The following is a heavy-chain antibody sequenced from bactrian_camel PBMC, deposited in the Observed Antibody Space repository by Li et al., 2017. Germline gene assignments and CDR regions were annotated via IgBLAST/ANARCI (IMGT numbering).Heavy chain of an antibody. CDR1: GMEYRARC. V-gene: IGHV3S28*01. CDR3: ATTKFGSGCGGGFLSASDFRF. CDR2: IGTSGGDE. Sequence: HLQLVESGGGSVQAGGSLRLSCAASGMEYRARCMGWFRQSPGTARYRVAGIGTSGGDEYYADSVKGRFTISQDNSKKTLYLQMNDLKPEDTAMDFCATTKFGSGCGGGFLSASDFRFWGQGTQVTVS. J-gene: IGHJ6*01. D-gene: IGHD2*01.